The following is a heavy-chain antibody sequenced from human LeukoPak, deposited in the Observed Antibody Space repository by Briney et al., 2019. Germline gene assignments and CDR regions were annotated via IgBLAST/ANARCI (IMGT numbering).Heavy chain of an antibody. D-gene: IGHD6-19*01. J-gene: IGHJ5*02. CDR3: ARGLGRQWLRP. CDR1: GGSISSYY. CDR2: IYYSGST. V-gene: IGHV4-59*12. Sequence: SETLSLTCTVSGGSISSYYWSWIRQPPGKGLEWIGYIYYSGSTNYNPSLKSRVTISVDTSKNQFSLKLSSVTAADAAVYYCARGLGRQWLRPWGQGTLVTVSS.